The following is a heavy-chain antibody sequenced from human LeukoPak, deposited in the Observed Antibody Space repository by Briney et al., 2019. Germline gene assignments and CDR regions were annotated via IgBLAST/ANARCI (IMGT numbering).Heavy chain of an antibody. CDR3: ARDFSYDYVWGSYRLDY. V-gene: IGHV3-30-3*01. Sequence: GGSLRLSCAASGFTFSSYAMHWVRQAPGKGLEWVAVISYDGSNEYYADSVKGRFTISRDNSKNTLYLQMNSLRAEDTAVYYCARDFSYDYVWGSYRLDYWGQGTLVTVSS. J-gene: IGHJ4*02. D-gene: IGHD3-16*02. CDR1: GFTFSSYA. CDR2: ISYDGSNE.